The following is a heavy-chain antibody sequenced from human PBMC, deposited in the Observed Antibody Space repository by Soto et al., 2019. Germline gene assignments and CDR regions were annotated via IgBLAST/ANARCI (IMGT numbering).Heavy chain of an antibody. CDR3: ARRSGTYSPFYYYYGLDV. J-gene: IGHJ6*02. V-gene: IGHV3-15*07. CDR1: GLRIDDYA. Sequence: GGSLRLSCEVSGLRIDDYAMHWVRQVPGKGLEWVSGIFWKSGGTIVYATPVKGRFTISRDDSKNTLYLQMNSLTTEDTAVYYCARRSGTYSPFYYYYGLDVWGQGTTVTVSS. D-gene: IGHD1-26*01. CDR2: IFWKSGGTI.